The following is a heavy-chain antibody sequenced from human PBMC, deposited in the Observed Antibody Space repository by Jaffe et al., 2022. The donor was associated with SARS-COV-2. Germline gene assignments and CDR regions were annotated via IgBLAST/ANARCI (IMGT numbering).Heavy chain of an antibody. CDR3: ARGHPMDYYDSSGLLL. V-gene: IGHV3-48*03. CDR1: GFTFSSYE. CDR2: ISSSGSTI. D-gene: IGHD3-22*01. Sequence: EVQLVESGGGLVQPGGSLRLSCAASGFTFSSYEMNWVRQAPGKGLEWVSYISSSGSTIYYADSVKGRFTISRDNAKNSLYLQMNSLRAEDTAVYYCARGHPMDYYDSSGLLLWGQGTLVTVSS. J-gene: IGHJ4*02.